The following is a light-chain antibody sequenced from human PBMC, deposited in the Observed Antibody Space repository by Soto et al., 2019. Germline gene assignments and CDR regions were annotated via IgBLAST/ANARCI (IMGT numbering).Light chain of an antibody. CDR2: GAS. CDR3: QQYNNWPPYT. CDR1: QSVSSN. J-gene: IGKJ2*01. V-gene: IGKV3-15*01. Sequence: EIVMTQSPATLSVSPGERATLSCRASQSVSSNLAWYQQKPGQAPRLLIYGASTRATGIQARFRGSGSGTEFTLTISSLQSEDFAVYYCQQYNNWPPYTFGQGTKLEIK.